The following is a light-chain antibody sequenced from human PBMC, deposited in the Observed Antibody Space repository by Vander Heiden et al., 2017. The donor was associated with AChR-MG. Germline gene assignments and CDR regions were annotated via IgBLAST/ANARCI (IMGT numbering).Light chain of an antibody. CDR2: DAS. V-gene: IGKV3-11*01. CDR3: QQPSNWPPIT. J-gene: IGKJ5*01. CDR1: QSVSSY. Sequence: EIVLTQSPATLSLSPGERATLSCRASQSVSSYLAWYQQKPGQAPRLLIYDASNRATGIPARFSGSGYGTDFTLTISSREPEDFAVYYCQQPSNWPPITFGQRTRLDIK.